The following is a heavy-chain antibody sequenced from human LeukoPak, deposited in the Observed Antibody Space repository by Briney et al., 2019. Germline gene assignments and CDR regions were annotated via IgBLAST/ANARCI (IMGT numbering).Heavy chain of an antibody. V-gene: IGHV4-34*01. CDR2: INHSGST. CDR3: ARSDGYGLVGI. D-gene: IGHD3-10*01. Sequence: SETLSLTCAVYGGSFSGYYWSWIRQPPGKGLEWIGEINHSGSTNYNPSLKSRVTISVDTSKNQFSLRLSSVTAADTAVYYCARSDGYGLVGIWGQGTMVTVSS. J-gene: IGHJ3*02. CDR1: GGSFSGYY.